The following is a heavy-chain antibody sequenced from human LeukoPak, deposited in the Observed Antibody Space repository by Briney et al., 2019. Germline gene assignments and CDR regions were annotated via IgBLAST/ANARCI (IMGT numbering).Heavy chain of an antibody. V-gene: IGHV3-74*01. CDR1: GFTFSSYW. D-gene: IGHD3-9*01. Sequence: GGSLRLSCAASGFTFSSYWMHWVRQAPGKGLVWVSRINSDGSSTSYADSVEGRFTISRDNAKNTLYLQMNSLRAEDTAVYYCARDMYYDILTGYFTYAFDIWGQGTMVTVSS. J-gene: IGHJ3*02. CDR3: ARDMYYDILTGYFTYAFDI. CDR2: INSDGSST.